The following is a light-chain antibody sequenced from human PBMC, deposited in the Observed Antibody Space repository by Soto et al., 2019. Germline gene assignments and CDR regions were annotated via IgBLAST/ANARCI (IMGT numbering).Light chain of an antibody. V-gene: IGKV1-8*01. CDR1: QGISTY. CDR2: AAS. J-gene: IGKJ1*01. CDR3: QQYYNYPRAWT. Sequence: IRMTQPPSSLSASTGDRVTITCRASQGISTYLAWYQQKPGKAPKLLIYAASTLQSGVPSRFSGNGSGTDFTLTISCLQSEDFANYYCQQYYNYPRAWTFGQGTKV.